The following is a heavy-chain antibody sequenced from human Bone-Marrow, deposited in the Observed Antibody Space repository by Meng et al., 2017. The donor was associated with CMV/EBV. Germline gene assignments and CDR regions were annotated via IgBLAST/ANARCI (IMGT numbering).Heavy chain of an antibody. CDR3: ARDSSGWPLIDY. CDR1: GYTFTGYY. D-gene: IGHD6-19*01. CDR2: INPNSGGT. V-gene: IGHV1-2*02. J-gene: IGHJ4*02. Sequence: ASVKVSCKASGYTFTGYYMHWVRQAPGQGLEWMGWINPNSGGTNYAQKFQGRVTMTRDTSISTAYMVLSRLRSDDTAVYYCARDSSGWPLIDYWGQGTLVTVSS.